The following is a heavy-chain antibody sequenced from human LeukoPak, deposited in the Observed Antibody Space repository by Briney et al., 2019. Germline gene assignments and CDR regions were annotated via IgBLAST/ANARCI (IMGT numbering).Heavy chain of an antibody. CDR2: ISSSGGTI. J-gene: IGHJ5*01. CDR3: ARDRGYCRSTSCYSYWFDS. D-gene: IGHD2-2*03. Sequence: GGSLRLSCAASGFTFSSYEMNWVRQAPGKGLEWVSFISSSGGTIYYADSVKGRFTISRDNADNSLYLQMNSLRGEDTAVYYCARDRGYCRSTSCYSYWFDSWGQGTLVTVSS. V-gene: IGHV3-48*03. CDR1: GFTFSSYE.